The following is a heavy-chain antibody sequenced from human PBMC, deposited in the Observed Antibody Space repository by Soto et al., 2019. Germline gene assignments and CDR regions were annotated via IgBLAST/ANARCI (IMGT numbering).Heavy chain of an antibody. CDR2: IFWNDER. J-gene: IGHJ4*02. CDR1: GFSLSKARMG. D-gene: IGHD1-7*01. CDR3: ARALREELPIYCFDS. V-gene: IGHV2-26*01. Sequence: VSGPTLVNPTETLTLTWTVSGFSLSKARMGVSWIRQPPGKALEWLAHIFWNDERSYNTSLKSRLTISRDTSKSQVVLTMTNVDPVDTGTYFCARALREELPIYCFDSWGQGTLVTVSS.